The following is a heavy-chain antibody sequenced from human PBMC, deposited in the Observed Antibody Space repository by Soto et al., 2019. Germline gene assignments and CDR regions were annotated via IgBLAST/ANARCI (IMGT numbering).Heavy chain of an antibody. Sequence: PSETLSLTCTVSGASISGFYWSWVRKSAGKGLEWIGRIYATGTTDYNPSLKSRVMMSVDTSKKQFSLKLRSVTAADTAVYYCVRDGTKTLRDWFDPWGQGISVTVSS. CDR3: VRDGTKTLRDWFDP. CDR2: IYATGTT. CDR1: GASISGFY. D-gene: IGHD1-1*01. V-gene: IGHV4-4*07. J-gene: IGHJ5*02.